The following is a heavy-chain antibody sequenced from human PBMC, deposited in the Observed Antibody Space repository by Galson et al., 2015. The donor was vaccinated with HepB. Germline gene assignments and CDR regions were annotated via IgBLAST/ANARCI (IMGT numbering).Heavy chain of an antibody. CDR1: GFTFSSYG. V-gene: IGHV3-30*02. D-gene: IGHD6-13*01. Sequence: SLRLSCAASGFTFSSYGMHWVRQAPGKGLEWVAFIQYDEGKKYYADSVKGRFTISRDNSKNTLHLQMNSLRAEDTAVYYCAKHPAYSSSPWGQGTLVTVSS. CDR3: AKHPAYSSSP. J-gene: IGHJ4*02. CDR2: IQYDEGKK.